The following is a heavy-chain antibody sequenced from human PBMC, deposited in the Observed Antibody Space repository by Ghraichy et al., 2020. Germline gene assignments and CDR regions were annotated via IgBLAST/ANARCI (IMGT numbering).Heavy chain of an antibody. V-gene: IGHV4-34*01. D-gene: IGHD1-26*01. CDR2: INHSGST. J-gene: IGHJ1*01. CDR3: AKLLIVGATTSEYFQQ. Sequence: SETLSLTCAVYGGSFSGYYWSWIRQPPGKGLEWIGEINHSGSTNYNPSLKSRVTISVDTSKNQFSLRLSSMTAADTAVYYCAKLLIVGATTSEYFQQWGQGTLVTVSS. CDR1: GGSFSGYY.